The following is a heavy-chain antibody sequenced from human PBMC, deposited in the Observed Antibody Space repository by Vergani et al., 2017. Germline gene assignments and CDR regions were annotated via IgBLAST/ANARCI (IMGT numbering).Heavy chain of an antibody. Sequence: QVQLVQSGAEVKKPGASVKVSCKASGYTFTSYGISWVRQAPGQGLEWMGWISAYNGNTNYAQKLQGRVTMTTDTSTSTAYMELRSLRSDDTAVYYCAGDGAEVYCSSTSCFSGAYYYYYMDVWDKGTTVTVSS. V-gene: IGHV1-18*01. D-gene: IGHD2-2*01. CDR2: ISAYNGNT. J-gene: IGHJ6*03. CDR3: AGDGAEVYCSSTSCFSGAYYYYYMDV. CDR1: GYTFTSYG.